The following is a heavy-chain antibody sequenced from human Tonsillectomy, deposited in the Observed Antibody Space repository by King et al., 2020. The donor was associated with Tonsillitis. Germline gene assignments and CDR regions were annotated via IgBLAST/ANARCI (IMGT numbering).Heavy chain of an antibody. CDR1: GGSISSYY. CDR3: ASLHSSGWYTWFDP. D-gene: IGHD6-19*01. J-gene: IGHJ5*02. V-gene: IGHV4-59*08. CDR2: IYYSGST. Sequence: VQLQESGPGLVKPSETLSLTCTVSGGSISSYYWSWIRQPPGKGLEWIGYIYYSGSTNYNPSLKSRGTISVDTSKNQSSLKLSSVTAADTAVYYCASLHSSGWYTWFDPWGQGTLVTVSS.